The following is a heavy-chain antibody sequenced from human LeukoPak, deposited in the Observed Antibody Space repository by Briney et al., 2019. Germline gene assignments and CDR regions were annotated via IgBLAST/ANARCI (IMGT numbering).Heavy chain of an antibody. J-gene: IGHJ4*02. CDR1: GGSISNSGYY. V-gene: IGHV4-39*01. CDR2: IYYSGDT. D-gene: IGHD1-14*01. Sequence: NPSETLSLICTVSGGSISNSGYYWGWIRQPPGKGLEWIGSIYYSGDTYYNPSLKSRVTISVDTSKNQFSLKLSSVTAADTTVYYCARAYNRATFDYWGQGTLVTVSS. CDR3: ARAYNRATFDY.